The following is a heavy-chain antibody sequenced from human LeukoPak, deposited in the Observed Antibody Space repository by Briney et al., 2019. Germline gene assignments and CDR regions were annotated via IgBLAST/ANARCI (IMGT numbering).Heavy chain of an antibody. D-gene: IGHD3-10*01. J-gene: IGHJ6*03. V-gene: IGHV4-39*07. Sequence: PSETLSLTCTVSGGSIHSRSYYWGWIRQPPGKGLEWIGNIYYSGSTYYNPSLKSRVTISVDTSKNQFSLKLSSVTAADTAVYYCARAVGSGSFQTYYYYTDVWGKGTTVTISS. CDR1: GGSIHSRSYY. CDR3: ARAVGSGSFQTYYYYTDV. CDR2: IYYSGST.